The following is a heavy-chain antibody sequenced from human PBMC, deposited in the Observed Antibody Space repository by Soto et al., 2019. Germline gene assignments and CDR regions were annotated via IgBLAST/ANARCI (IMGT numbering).Heavy chain of an antibody. Sequence: PSETLSLTCTVSGGSISSSSYYWGWIRQPPGKGLEWIGSIYYSGSTYYNPSLKSRVTISVDTSKNQFSLKLSSVTAADTAVYYCARDLQTGYYVIYYFDYWGQGTLVTVSS. V-gene: IGHV4-39*02. D-gene: IGHD3-9*01. CDR2: IYYSGST. CDR3: ARDLQTGYYVIYYFDY. CDR1: GGSISSSSYY. J-gene: IGHJ4*02.